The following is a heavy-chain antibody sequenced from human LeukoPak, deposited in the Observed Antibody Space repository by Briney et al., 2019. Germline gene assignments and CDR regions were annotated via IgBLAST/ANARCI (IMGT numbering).Heavy chain of an antibody. CDR3: AREAFTLTYYYDSSPPFDI. D-gene: IGHD3-22*01. Sequence: SETLSLTCTVSGGSISSSSYYWGWIRQPPGKGLEWIGSIYYSGSTYYNPSLKSRVTISVDTSKNQFSLKLSSVTAADTAVYYCAREAFTLTYYYDSSPPFDIWGQGTMVTVSS. CDR1: GGSISSSSYY. V-gene: IGHV4-39*07. CDR2: IYYSGST. J-gene: IGHJ3*02.